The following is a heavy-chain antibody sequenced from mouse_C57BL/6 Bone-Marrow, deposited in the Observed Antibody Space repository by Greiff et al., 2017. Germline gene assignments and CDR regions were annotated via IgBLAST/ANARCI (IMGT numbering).Heavy chain of an antibody. Sequence: EVQLQQSGAELVKPGASVTLSCTASGFNIKDYYMHWVKQRTQQSLEWIGRFATEDGETKYAPKFQGQATITADTSYHQLSLQLSSLKSEDTAVYYCSHLSWFAYWGQGTLVTVSA. J-gene: IGHJ3*01. V-gene: IGHV14-2*01. D-gene: IGHD2-3*01. CDR2: FATEDGET. CDR1: GFNIKDYY. CDR3: SHLSWFAY.